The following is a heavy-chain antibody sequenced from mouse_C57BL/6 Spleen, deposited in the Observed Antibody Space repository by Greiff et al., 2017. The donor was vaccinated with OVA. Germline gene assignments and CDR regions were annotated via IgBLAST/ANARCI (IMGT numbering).Heavy chain of an antibody. CDR2: IYPGDGDT. CDR3: ARSGGGSSFYAMDY. J-gene: IGHJ4*01. V-gene: IGHV1-82*01. D-gene: IGHD1-1*01. Sequence: QVQLQQSGPELVKPGASVKISCKASGYAFSSSWMNWVKQRPGKGLEWIGRIYPGDGDTNYNGKFKGKATLTADKSSITAYMQLSSLTSEDSAVYFCARSGGGSSFYAMDYWGQGTSVTVSS. CDR1: GYAFSSSW.